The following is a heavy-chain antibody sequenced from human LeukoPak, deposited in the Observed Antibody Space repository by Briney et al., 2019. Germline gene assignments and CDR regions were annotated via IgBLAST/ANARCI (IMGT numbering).Heavy chain of an antibody. CDR1: GGSISGYY. V-gene: IGHV4-59*13. D-gene: IGHD7-27*01. J-gene: IGHJ4*02. CDR3: ARVFANWGGFYFDY. CDR2: IYYSGTT. Sequence: PSETLSLTCTVSGGSISGYYWSWIRQPPGKGLEWIGYIYYSGTTIYNPSLKSRLTISIDTSKNQFSLKLSSVTAADTAVYYCARVFANWGGFYFDYWGQGTLVTVSS.